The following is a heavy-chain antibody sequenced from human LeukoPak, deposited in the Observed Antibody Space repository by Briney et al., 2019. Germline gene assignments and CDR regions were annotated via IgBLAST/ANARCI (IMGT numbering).Heavy chain of an antibody. Sequence: GGSLRLSCAASGSTFSSYWMSWVRQAPGKGLEWVANIKQDGSEKYYVDSVKGRFTISRDNAKNSLHLQMNSLRAEDTAVYYCARDYDSAFDIWGQGTMVTVSS. CDR3: ARDYDSAFDI. V-gene: IGHV3-7*01. CDR1: GSTFSSYW. CDR2: IKQDGSEK. J-gene: IGHJ3*02. D-gene: IGHD3-22*01.